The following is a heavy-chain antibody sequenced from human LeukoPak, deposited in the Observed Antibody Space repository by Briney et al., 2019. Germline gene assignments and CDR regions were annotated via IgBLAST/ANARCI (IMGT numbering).Heavy chain of an antibody. CDR3: ARYDILTRRGAFDI. CDR1: GYTFSSYG. J-gene: IGHJ3*02. CDR2: INTNTGNP. V-gene: IGHV7-4-1*02. Sequence: ASVKVSCKASGYTFSSYGISWVRQAPGQGLEWMGWINTNTGNPTYAQGFTGRFVFSLDTSVSTAYLQISSLKAEDTAVYYCARYDILTRRGAFDIWGQGTMVTVSS. D-gene: IGHD3-9*01.